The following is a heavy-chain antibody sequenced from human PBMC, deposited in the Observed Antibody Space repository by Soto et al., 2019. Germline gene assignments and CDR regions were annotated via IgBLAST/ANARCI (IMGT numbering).Heavy chain of an antibody. V-gene: IGHV3-30-3*01. J-gene: IGHJ5*02. Sequence: QVQLVESGGGVVQPGRSLRLSCAASGFTFSSYAMHWVRQAPGKGLEWVAVISYDGSNKYYADSVKGRFTISRDNSKNTLYLQMTSLRAEDTAVYYCARASTGPFDPWGQGTLVTVSS. CDR1: GFTFSSYA. CDR2: ISYDGSNK. CDR3: ARASTGPFDP.